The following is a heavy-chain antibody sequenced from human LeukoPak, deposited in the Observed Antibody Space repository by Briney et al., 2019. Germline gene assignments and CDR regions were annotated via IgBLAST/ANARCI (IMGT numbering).Heavy chain of an antibody. CDR1: GYTFINYY. Sequence: ASVKVSCKASGYTFINYYMHWVRQAPGQGLEWMGMINPSGGSTTYAQKFQGRVTMTEDTSTDTAYMELSSLRSEDTAVYYCATDRPPSANYYGSGSYHYWGQGTLVTVSS. CDR2: INPSGGST. V-gene: IGHV1-46*01. CDR3: ATDRPPSANYYGSGSYHY. D-gene: IGHD3-10*01. J-gene: IGHJ4*02.